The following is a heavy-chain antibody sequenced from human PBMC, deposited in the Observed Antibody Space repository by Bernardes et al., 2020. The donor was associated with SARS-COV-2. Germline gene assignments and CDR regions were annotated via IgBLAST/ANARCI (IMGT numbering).Heavy chain of an antibody. D-gene: IGHD7-27*01. CDR1: GFAFSDFG. CDR2: LNTDGENT. Sequence: GGSLRLSCVASGFAFSDFGMAWVRQAPGKGLEWVSTLNTDGENTHYADSVKGRFTISRENSKNMLYLQMNSLRAEDTAVYYCANDAGVDVFFDYWCQGTLVTVSS. CDR3: ANDAGVDVFFDY. V-gene: IGHV3-23*01. J-gene: IGHJ4*02.